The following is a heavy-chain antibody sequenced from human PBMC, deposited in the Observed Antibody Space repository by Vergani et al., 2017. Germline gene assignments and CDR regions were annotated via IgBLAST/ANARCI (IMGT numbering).Heavy chain of an antibody. Sequence: EVQLLESGGGLVQPGGSLRLSCAASGFTFSSYAMSWVRQAPGKGLEWVSAISGSGGSTYYADSVKGRFTISRDNSKTTLYLQMNSLRAEDTAVYYCAKFSLVNIVVVPAATFDYWGQGTLVTVSS. V-gene: IGHV3-23*01. J-gene: IGHJ4*02. CDR1: GFTFSSYA. CDR3: AKFSLVNIVVVPAATFDY. CDR2: ISGSGGST. D-gene: IGHD2-2*01.